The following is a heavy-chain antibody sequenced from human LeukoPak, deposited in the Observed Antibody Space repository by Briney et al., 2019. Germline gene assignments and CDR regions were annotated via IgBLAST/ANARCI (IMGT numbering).Heavy chain of an antibody. CDR1: GGTFSSYA. D-gene: IGHD5-24*01. V-gene: IGHV1-69*01. CDR2: IIPIFGTA. Sequence: ASVKVSCKASGGTFSSYAISWVRQAPGQGLEWMGGIIPIFGTANYAQKFQGRVTITADESTSTAYMELSSLRSEDTAVYYCAVRWLQSTGGFDYWGQGTLVTVSP. CDR3: AVRWLQSTGGFDY. J-gene: IGHJ4*02.